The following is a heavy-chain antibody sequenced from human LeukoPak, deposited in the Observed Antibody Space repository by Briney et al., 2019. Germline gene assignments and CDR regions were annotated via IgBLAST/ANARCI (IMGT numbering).Heavy chain of an antibody. J-gene: IGHJ6*03. V-gene: IGHV3-7*01. D-gene: IGHD2-2*01. CDR1: GFTFSSYW. Sequence: GGSLRLSCAASGFTFSSYWMSWVRQAPGKGLEWAANIKQDGSEKYYVDSVKGRFTISRDNAKNSLYLQMNSLRAEDTAVYYCARERYCSSTSYCYYYFMDVWGKGTTVTVSS. CDR3: ARERYCSSTSYCYYYFMDV. CDR2: IKQDGSEK.